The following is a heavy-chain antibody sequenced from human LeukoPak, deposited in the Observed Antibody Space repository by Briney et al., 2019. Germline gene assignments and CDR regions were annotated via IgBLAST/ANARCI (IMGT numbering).Heavy chain of an antibody. D-gene: IGHD1-1*01. CDR2: INPNSGGT. V-gene: IGHV1-2*02. CDR1: GYTFTGYY. J-gene: IGHJ5*02. Sequence: ASVKVSCKASGYTFTGYYMHWVRQAPGQVLEWMGWINPNSGGTNYAQKFQGRVTMTRDTSISTAYMELSRLRSDDTAVYYCARDSQLQLPNNWFDPWGQGTLVTVSS. CDR3: ARDSQLQLPNNWFDP.